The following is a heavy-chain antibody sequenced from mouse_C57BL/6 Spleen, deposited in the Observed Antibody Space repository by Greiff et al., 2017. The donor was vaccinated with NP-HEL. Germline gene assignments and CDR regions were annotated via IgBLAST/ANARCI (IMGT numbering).Heavy chain of an antibody. V-gene: IGHV1-26*01. J-gene: IGHJ2*01. CDR3: ARRGFYYYGSWDY. CDR1: GYTFTDYY. CDR2: INPNNGGT. D-gene: IGHD1-1*01. Sequence: EVQLQQSGPELVKPGASVKISCKASGYTFTDYYMNWVKQSHGKSLEWIGDINPNNGGTSYNQKFKGKATLTVDKSSSTAYMELRSLTSEDSAVYYCARRGFYYYGSWDYWGQGTTLTVSS.